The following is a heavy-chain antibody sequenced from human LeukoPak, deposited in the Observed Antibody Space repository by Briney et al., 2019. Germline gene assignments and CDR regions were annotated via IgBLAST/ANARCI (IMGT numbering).Heavy chain of an antibody. J-gene: IGHJ4*02. V-gene: IGHV3-9*01. CDR1: GFTFDDYG. Sequence: GGSLRLSCAASGFTFDDYGMHWVRQGPGKGLEWVSSISWNSASIGYADSVRGRFTISRDNAKSSLFLQMNSLRTEDTALYYCAIFSYGSVNYYNGDFDYWGQGTLVTVSS. CDR3: AIFSYGSVNYYNGDFDY. D-gene: IGHD3-10*01. CDR2: ISWNSASI.